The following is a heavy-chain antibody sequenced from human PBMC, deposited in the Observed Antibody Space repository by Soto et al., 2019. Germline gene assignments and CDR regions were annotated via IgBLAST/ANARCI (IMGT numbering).Heavy chain of an antibody. CDR1: GGSISSGDYY. V-gene: IGHV4-30-4*01. CDR2: IYYSGST. Sequence: QVQLQESGPGLVKPSQTLSLTCTVSGGSISSGDYYWSWIRQPPGKGLEWIGYIYYSGSTYYNPSLKSRVTISVVTSRIQVCLKLSSVTAAVTGVYYCARVSPPCFYYYGMDVWGQGTTVTVSS. J-gene: IGHJ6*02. D-gene: IGHD2-15*01. CDR3: ARVSPPCFYYYGMDV.